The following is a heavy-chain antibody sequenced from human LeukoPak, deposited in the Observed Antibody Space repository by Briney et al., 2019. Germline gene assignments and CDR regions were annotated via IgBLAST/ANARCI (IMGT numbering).Heavy chain of an antibody. D-gene: IGHD6-13*01. CDR1: GYTFTSYD. J-gene: IGHJ5*02. CDR2: MNPNSANT. V-gene: IGHV1-8*01. Sequence: ASVKVSCKASGYTFTSYDINWVRQATGQGLEWMGWMNPNSANTGYAQKFQGRVTMTRNTSISTAYMELSSLRSEDTAVYYCARALTILSWFTPREGWFDPWGQGTLVPVSS. CDR3: ARALTILSWFTPREGWFDP.